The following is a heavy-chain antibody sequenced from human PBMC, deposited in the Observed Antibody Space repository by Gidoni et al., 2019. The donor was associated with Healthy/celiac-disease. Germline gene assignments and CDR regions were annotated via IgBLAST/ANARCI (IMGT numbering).Heavy chain of an antibody. CDR3: ARGPGGYYFDY. V-gene: IGHV4-30-2*01. CDR2: IYHSGST. J-gene: IGHJ4*02. Sequence: QLQLQESGSGLVKPSQTLSLTCAVSGGSISSGGYSWRWIRQPPGKGLEWIGYIYHSGSTYYNPSLKSRVTISVDRSKNQFSLKLSSVTAADTAVYYCARGPGGYYFDYWGQGTLVTVSS. CDR1: GGSISSGGYS.